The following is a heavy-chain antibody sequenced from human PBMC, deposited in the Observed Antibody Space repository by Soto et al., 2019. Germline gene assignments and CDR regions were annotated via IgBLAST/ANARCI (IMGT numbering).Heavy chain of an antibody. Sequence: EVQLVESGGGLVKPGASLRLSCVVSGFTFSTAWMTWVRQAPGKGLEWGGRIKSRADGETTEYAAPVKGRFYIFRDDSQNTLYLQMNSLETDDTAVFYYTRAHCGAGCFGLNWFDPWGQGTLVTVSS. J-gene: IGHJ5*02. CDR2: IKSRADGETT. V-gene: IGHV3-15*01. CDR1: GFTFSTAW. CDR3: TRAHCGAGCFGLNWFDP. D-gene: IGHD3-3*01.